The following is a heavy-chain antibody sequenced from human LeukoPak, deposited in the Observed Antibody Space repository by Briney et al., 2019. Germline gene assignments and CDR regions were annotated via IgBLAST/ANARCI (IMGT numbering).Heavy chain of an antibody. J-gene: IGHJ4*02. CDR3: AKEWRSSSSWYQYYFDY. CDR2: ISGSGGSK. V-gene: IGHV3-23*01. CDR1: GFTVSSYA. D-gene: IGHD6-13*01. Sequence: PGGSLRLSCAASGFTVSSYAMSWVRQAPGKGLEWISAISGSGGSKYYADSVKGRFTISRDTSTNTLYLQLNSLRVDDTAVYFCAKEWRSSSSWYQYYFDYWGQGTLVTVSS.